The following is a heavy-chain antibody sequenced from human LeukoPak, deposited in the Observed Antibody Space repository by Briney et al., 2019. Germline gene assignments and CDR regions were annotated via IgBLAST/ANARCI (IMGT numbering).Heavy chain of an antibody. CDR2: ISSDPSHT. CDR1: GFPFSSVG. CDR3: ARDPDYYDSRVVDF. V-gene: IGHV3-21*05. D-gene: IGHD3-22*01. J-gene: IGHJ4*02. Sequence: GGSLRLSCVASGFPFSSVGKNWVRQAPGKGREWVSYISSDPSHTYYADSVRGRFTISRDNAKHSLYLQMDNLRTEDTAMYYCARDPDYYDSRVVDFWGQGTRVTVSS.